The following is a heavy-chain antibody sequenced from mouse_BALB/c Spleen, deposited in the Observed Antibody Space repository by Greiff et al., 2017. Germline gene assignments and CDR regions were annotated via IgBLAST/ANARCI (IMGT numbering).Heavy chain of an antibody. CDR2: ISYDGSN. Sequence: EVKLEESGPGLVKPSQSLSLTCSVTGYSITSGYYWNWIRQFPGNKLEWMGYISYDGSNNYNPSLKNRISITRDTSKNQFFLKLNSVTTEDTATYYRARRGDSGAMDYWGQGTSVTVSS. D-gene: IGHD3-3*01. V-gene: IGHV3-6*02. CDR1: GYSITSGYY. CDR3: ARRGDSGAMDY. J-gene: IGHJ4*01.